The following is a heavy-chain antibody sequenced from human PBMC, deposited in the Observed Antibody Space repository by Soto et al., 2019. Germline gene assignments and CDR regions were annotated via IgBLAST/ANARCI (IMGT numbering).Heavy chain of an antibody. D-gene: IGHD4-17*01. J-gene: IGHJ4*02. V-gene: IGHV4-39*01. CDR2: IYYSGST. CDR1: GGSISSSSYY. Sequence: QLQLQESGPGLVKPSETLSLTCTVSGGSISSSSYYWGWIRQPPGKGLEWIGSIYYSGSTYYNPSLKSRVTISVDTSKNQFSLKLSSVIAADTAVYYCARLTAVTSYYFDYWGQGTLVTVSS. CDR3: ARLTAVTSYYFDY.